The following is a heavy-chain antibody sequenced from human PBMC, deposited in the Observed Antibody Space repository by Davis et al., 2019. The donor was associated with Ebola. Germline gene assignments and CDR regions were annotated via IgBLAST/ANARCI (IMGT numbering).Heavy chain of an antibody. CDR1: GFTFSSYS. CDR2: ISWNSGSI. Sequence: GESLKISCAASGFTFSSYSMNWVRQAPGKGLEWVSGISWNSGSIGYADSVKGRFTISRDNAKNSLYLQMNSLRAEDTAVYYCASDDGDDSFDYWGQGTLVTVSS. V-gene: IGHV3-48*04. CDR3: ASDDGDDSFDY. J-gene: IGHJ4*02. D-gene: IGHD4-17*01.